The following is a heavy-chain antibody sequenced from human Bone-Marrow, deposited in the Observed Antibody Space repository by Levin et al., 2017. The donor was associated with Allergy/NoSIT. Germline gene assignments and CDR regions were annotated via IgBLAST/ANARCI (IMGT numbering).Heavy chain of an antibody. V-gene: IGHV4-34*01. CDR2: INHSGST. CDR3: ARVYPYYDILTGYHPSSFDY. J-gene: IGHJ4*02. D-gene: IGHD3-9*01. CDR1: GGSFSGYY. Sequence: SETLSLTCAVYGGSFSGYYWSWIRQPPGKGLEWIGEINHSGSTNYNPSLKSRVTISVDTSKNQFSLKLSSVTAADTAVYYCARVYPYYDILTGYHPSSFDYWGQGTLVTVSS.